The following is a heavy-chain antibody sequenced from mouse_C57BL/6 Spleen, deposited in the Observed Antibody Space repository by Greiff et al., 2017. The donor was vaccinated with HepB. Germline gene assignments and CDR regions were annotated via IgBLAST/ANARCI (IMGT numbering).Heavy chain of an antibody. CDR2: IDPNSGGT. CDR3: ARQERNGYDGYYFDY. V-gene: IGHV1-72*01. D-gene: IGHD2-2*01. Sequence: VQLQQPGAELVKPGASVKLSCKASGYTFTSYWMPWVKQRPGRGLEWIGRIDPNSGGTKYNEKFKSKATLTVDKPSSTAYMQLSSLTSEDSAVYYCARQERNGYDGYYFDYWGQGTTLTVSS. J-gene: IGHJ2*01. CDR1: GYTFTSYW.